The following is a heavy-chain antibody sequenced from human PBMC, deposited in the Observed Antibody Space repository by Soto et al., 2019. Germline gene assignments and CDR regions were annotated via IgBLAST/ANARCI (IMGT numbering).Heavy chain of an antibody. V-gene: IGHV3-23*01. CDR2: ISGSGIST. J-gene: IGHJ2*01. CDR1: GFTFRSYA. Sequence: DVQLLESGGGLVQPGGSLRLSCAASGFTFRSYAMSWFRQAPGKGLEWVSGISGSGISTHYVDSVKGRFTVSRDNSKNTLYLQMNSLRAEDTAVYNCAKEPVGPDWYFDLWGRGTLVTVSS. CDR3: AKEPVGPDWYFDL.